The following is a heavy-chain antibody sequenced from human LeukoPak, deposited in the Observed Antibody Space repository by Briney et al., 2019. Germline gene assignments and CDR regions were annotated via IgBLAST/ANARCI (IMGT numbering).Heavy chain of an antibody. CDR2: IYYSGST. V-gene: IGHV4-59*01. J-gene: IGHJ6*02. Sequence: SETLSLTCTVSGGSISTYYWSWIRQPPGKGLEWIGYIYYSGSTNYNPSLKSRVTISVDTSKNQFSLKLSSVTAADTAVYYCARSQYSSGWYGFDYYYYGMDVWGQGTTVTVSS. CDR3: ARSQYSSGWYGFDYYYYGMDV. D-gene: IGHD6-19*01. CDR1: GGSISTYY.